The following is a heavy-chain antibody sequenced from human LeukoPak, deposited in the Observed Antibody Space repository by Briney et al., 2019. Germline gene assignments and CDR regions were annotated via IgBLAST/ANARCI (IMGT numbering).Heavy chain of an antibody. CDR1: GFTFNIYA. CDR3: ARRGYESSGPKYYFDH. V-gene: IGHV3-23*01. J-gene: IGHJ4*02. CDR2: VSSNGVNT. Sequence: GGSLRLSCAASGFTFNIYAMNWVRQAPGKGLEWISLVSSNGVNTYYADSVKGRFTISRDNSKYTVSLQMNSLRGEDTAVYYCARRGYESSGPKYYFDHWGQGILVTVSS. D-gene: IGHD3-22*01.